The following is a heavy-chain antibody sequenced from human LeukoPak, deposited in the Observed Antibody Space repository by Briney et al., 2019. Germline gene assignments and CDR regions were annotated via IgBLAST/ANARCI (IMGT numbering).Heavy chain of an antibody. Sequence: GGSLRLSCAASAFTFSSYEMNWVRQAPGKGLEWVSYISSSGSTRYYADSVKGRFTISRDNAKNSLYLQMNSLRAEDTAVYYCTRGSLAYFWGQGTLVTVSS. V-gene: IGHV3-48*03. CDR2: ISSSGSTR. CDR3: TRGSLAYF. J-gene: IGHJ4*02. CDR1: AFTFSSYE.